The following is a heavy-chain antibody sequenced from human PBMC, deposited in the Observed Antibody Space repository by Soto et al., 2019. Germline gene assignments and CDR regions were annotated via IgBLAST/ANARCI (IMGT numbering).Heavy chain of an antibody. Sequence: PSETLSLTCTVSRGSITTYYWSWIRQPPGKGLEWIGYIYYSGSTNYNPSLKSRVTMSVDTSKNQFSLKLTSVTAADTALYYCAGGYGSGSYSASYVYWGQGTLVTVSS. J-gene: IGHJ4*02. V-gene: IGHV4-59*01. CDR3: AGGYGSGSYSASYVY. CDR1: RGSITTYY. D-gene: IGHD3-10*01. CDR2: IYYSGST.